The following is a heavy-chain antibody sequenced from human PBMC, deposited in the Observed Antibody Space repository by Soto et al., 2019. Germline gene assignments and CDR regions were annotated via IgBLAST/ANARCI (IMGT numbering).Heavy chain of an antibody. D-gene: IGHD5-12*01. Sequence: GGSLRLSCAASGFTFISYAMHWVRQAPGKGLEWVAAISYDGSKTYYVDSVRGRFTISRDNSKKTLYLHMNSLRTEDTAVYSCAKDLRDGYNLYYLDNWGKGTLVTVAS. CDR2: ISYDGSKT. J-gene: IGHJ4*02. CDR3: AKDLRDGYNLYYLDN. CDR1: GFTFISYA. V-gene: IGHV3-30*18.